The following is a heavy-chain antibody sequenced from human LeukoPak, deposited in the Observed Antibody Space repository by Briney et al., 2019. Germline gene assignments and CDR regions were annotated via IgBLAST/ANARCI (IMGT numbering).Heavy chain of an antibody. CDR2: INHSGST. V-gene: IGHV4-34*01. Sequence: SETLSLTCAVYGGSFSGYYWSWIRQPPGKGLEWIGEINHSGSTNYNPSLKSRVTISVDTSKNQFSLKLSSVTAAGTAVYYCARHQDVVVAATLVNWFDPWGQGTLVTVSS. J-gene: IGHJ5*02. CDR3: ARHQDVVVAATLVNWFDP. CDR1: GGSFSGYY. D-gene: IGHD2-15*01.